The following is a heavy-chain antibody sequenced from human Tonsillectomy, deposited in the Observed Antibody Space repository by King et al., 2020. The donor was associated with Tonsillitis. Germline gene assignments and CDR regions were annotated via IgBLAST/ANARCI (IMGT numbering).Heavy chain of an antibody. CDR3: ATGHALGAHAH. Sequence: QLVQSGAEVKKPGASVRVSCKVSRDTLSEVSVHWVRQAPGKGREWMGGVAPENGETIYAQNFQDRVIMTEDTSTDTAYMELSSLRSEDTAVFFCATGHALGAHAHWGQGTLVTVSS. CDR2: VAPENGET. V-gene: IGHV1-24*01. D-gene: IGHD4/OR15-4a*01. CDR1: RDTLSEVS. J-gene: IGHJ4*02.